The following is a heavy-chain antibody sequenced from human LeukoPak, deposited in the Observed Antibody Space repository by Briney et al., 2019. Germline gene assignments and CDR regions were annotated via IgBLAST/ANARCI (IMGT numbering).Heavy chain of an antibody. CDR3: ARTGLSGYFDY. V-gene: IGHV3-21*01. CDR2: ISSSSSYI. Sequence: GGSLRLSCAASGFTFRSYSMNWVRQAPGKGLEWVSSISSSSSYIYYADSVKGRFTISRDNAKNSLYLEMNSLRAEDTAVYYCARTGLSGYFDYWGQGTLVTVSS. CDR1: GFTFRSYS. J-gene: IGHJ4*02. D-gene: IGHD3-3*01.